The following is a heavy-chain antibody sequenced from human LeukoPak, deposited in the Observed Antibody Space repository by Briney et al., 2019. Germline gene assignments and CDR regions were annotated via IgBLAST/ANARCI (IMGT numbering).Heavy chain of an antibody. CDR1: GGSISSSNW. J-gene: IGHJ4*02. V-gene: IGHV4-4*02. Sequence: PSETLSLTCAVSGGSISSSNWWSWVRQPPGKGLEWIGEIYHSGSTNYNPSLKSRVTISVDKSKNQFSLKLRSVTAADTAVYYCARSWGSYQSLDYWGLGTLVIVSS. CDR2: IYHSGST. CDR3: ARSWGSYQSLDY. D-gene: IGHD1-26*01.